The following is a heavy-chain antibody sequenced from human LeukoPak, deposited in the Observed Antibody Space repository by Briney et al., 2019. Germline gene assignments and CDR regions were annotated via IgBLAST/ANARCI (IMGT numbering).Heavy chain of an antibody. D-gene: IGHD4-17*01. V-gene: IGHV5-51*01. CDR1: GYSFTSYW. J-gene: IGHJ4*02. CDR2: IYPGDSDT. CDR3: ARHGPNAYGEDFDS. Sequence: GESLKISCKGSGYSFTSYWSGWVRQLPGKGLEWMGIIYPGDSDTRYSTSFQGQVTFSADKPITTAYLKWTSLKPTKHAVYYCARHGPNAYGEDFDSWGQGTLVTVSS.